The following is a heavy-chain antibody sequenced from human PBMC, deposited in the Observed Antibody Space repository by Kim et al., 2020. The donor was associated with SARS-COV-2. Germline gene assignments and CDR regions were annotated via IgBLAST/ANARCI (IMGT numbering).Heavy chain of an antibody. V-gene: IGHV3-30-3*01. Sequence: GGSLRLSCAASGFTFSSYAMHWVRQAPGKGLEWVAVISYDGSNKYYADSVKGRFTISRDNSKNTLYLQMNSLRAEDTAVYYCARGSDYDFWTTSEGAFDIWGQGTMVTVSS. CDR1: GFTFSSYA. CDR3: ARGSDYDFWTTSEGAFDI. J-gene: IGHJ3*02. D-gene: IGHD3-3*01. CDR2: ISYDGSNK.